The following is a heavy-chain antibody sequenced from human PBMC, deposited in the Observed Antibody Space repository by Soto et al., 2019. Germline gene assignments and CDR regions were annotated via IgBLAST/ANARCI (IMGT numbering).Heavy chain of an antibody. CDR3: TRGESEMGRASYYYYMDV. CDR2: IRSKANSYAT. Sequence: EVQLVESGGGLVQPGGSLKLSCAASGFTFSGSAMHWVRQASGKGLELVGRIRSKANSYATAYAASVKGRCTISSDDSKSPAYLPMNSLNTEDTAVYYCTRGESEMGRASYYYYMDVWGKGTTVTVSS. J-gene: IGHJ6*03. V-gene: IGHV3-73*01. CDR1: GFTFSGSA. D-gene: IGHD3-10*01.